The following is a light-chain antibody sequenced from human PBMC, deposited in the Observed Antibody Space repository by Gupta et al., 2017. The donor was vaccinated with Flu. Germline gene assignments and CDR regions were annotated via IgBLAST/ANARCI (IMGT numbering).Light chain of an antibody. CDR2: DAS. V-gene: IGKV1-33*01. CDR3: QQYEKLPIT. CDR1: QDINNY. Sequence: PSSLSASVGDRVTITCQASQDINNYLNWYQQKTGKAPKLLIYDASNLETGVPSRFSGSGSGTDFAFTITSLQPEDFATYYCQQYEKLPITFGQGTRLEIK. J-gene: IGKJ5*01.